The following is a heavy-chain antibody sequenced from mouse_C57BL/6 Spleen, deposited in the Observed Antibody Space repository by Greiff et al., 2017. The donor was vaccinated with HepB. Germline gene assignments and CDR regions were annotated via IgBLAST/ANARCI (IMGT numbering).Heavy chain of an antibody. J-gene: IGHJ3*01. D-gene: IGHD1-1*01. CDR1: GFTFSDYG. V-gene: IGHV5-17*01. CDR2: ISSGSSTI. Sequence: EVMLVESGGGLVKPGGSLKLSCAASGFTFSDYGMHWVRQAPEKGLEWVAYISSGSSTIYYADTVKGRFTISRDNAKNTLFLQMTSLRSEDTAMYYCAQGYYGSSYWFACWGQGTLVTVSA. CDR3: AQGYYGSSYWFAC.